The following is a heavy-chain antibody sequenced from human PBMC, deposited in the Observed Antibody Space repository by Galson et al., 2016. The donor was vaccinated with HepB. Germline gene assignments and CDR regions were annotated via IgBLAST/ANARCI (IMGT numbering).Heavy chain of an antibody. V-gene: IGHV3-48*02. Sequence: SLRLSCAASGFTFSSYSMSWVRQAPGKGLEWVSYISSSSYTTHYADSVKGRFIISRDNAKNSLYLQMDSLRDEDTAMYYCARPYNYETSGCHQYFLHWGQGTLVTASS. CDR1: GFTFSSYS. CDR3: ARPYNYETSGCHQYFLH. CDR2: ISSSSYTT. D-gene: IGHD3-22*01. J-gene: IGHJ1*01.